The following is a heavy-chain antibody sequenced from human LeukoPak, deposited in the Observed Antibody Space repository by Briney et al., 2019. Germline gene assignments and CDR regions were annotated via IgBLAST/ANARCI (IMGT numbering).Heavy chain of an antibody. Sequence: SVKVSCKASGGTFRSYAISWVRQAPGQGLEWMGGIIPIFGTANYAQKFQGRVTITADESTSTAYMELSSLRSEDTAVYYCARLYSSSDYFDYWGQGTLVTVSS. V-gene: IGHV1-69*13. CDR3: ARLYSSSDYFDY. CDR1: GGTFRSYA. CDR2: IIPIFGTA. J-gene: IGHJ4*02. D-gene: IGHD6-6*01.